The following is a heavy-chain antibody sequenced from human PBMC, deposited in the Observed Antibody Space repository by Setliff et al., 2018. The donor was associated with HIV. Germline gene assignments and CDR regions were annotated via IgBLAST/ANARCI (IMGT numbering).Heavy chain of an antibody. D-gene: IGHD2-2*01. V-gene: IGHV4-31*03. J-gene: IGHJ5*02. CDR3: ARGLGGYCSSVSCYEADH. CDR1: GASITSGGHY. CDR2: IYYSGTT. Sequence: PSETLSLTCTVSGASITSGGHYWSWIRQHPGKGLEWTGYIYYSGTTHYNPSLKSRVTISVDTSKNQLFLKLSSVTAADTAVYYCARGLGGYCSSVSCYEADHWGQGTLVTVSS.